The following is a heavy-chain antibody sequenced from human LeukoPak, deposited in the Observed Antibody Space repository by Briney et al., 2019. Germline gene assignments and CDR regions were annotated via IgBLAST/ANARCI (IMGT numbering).Heavy chain of an antibody. J-gene: IGHJ4*02. V-gene: IGHV3-48*03. CDR3: AKRADSSAHSFDY. D-gene: IGHD3-22*01. CDR1: GFTFSSYE. CDR2: IRSSDSTT. Sequence: GGSLRLSCAASGFTFSSYEMNWVRQAPGKGLEWVSYIRSSDSTTYYADSVKGRFTISRDNAKNSLYLQMDSLRVEDTAVYYCAKRADSSAHSFDYWGQGTLVTVTS.